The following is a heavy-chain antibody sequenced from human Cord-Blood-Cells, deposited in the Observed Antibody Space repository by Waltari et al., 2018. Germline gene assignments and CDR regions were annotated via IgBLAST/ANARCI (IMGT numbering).Heavy chain of an antibody. D-gene: IGHD3-3*01. CDR3: TTEAYDFWSGYTFDY. CDR2: IKSKTDGGTT. J-gene: IGHJ4*02. Sequence: VRQAPGKGLEWVGRIKSKTDGGTTDYAAPVKGRFTISRDDSKNTLYLQMNSLKTEDTAVYYCTTEAYDFWSGYTFDYWGQGTLVTVSS. V-gene: IGHV3-15*01.